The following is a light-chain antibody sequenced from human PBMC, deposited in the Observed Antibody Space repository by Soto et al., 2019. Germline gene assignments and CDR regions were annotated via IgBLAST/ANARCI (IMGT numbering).Light chain of an antibody. CDR3: QQRSNWGYA. J-gene: IGKJ2*01. V-gene: IGKV3-11*01. CDR2: DGS. Sequence: EIVLTQSPATLSLSPGERATLSCRASQRLNNYFAWYQQKPGQAPRLLIYDGSNRATGTPARFSGSGSGTDYTLTINSLEPEEFAVYYCQQRSNWGYAFGQGTKLEIK. CDR1: QRLNNY.